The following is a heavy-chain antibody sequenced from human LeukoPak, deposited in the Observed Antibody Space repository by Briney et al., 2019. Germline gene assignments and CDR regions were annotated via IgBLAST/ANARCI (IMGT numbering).Heavy chain of an antibody. CDR2: ISHSGST. CDR3: ARGGYSGYDPIDY. J-gene: IGHJ4*02. Sequence: SETLSVTCAVSGGSISSGGYSWSWIRQPPGKGLEWIGYISHSGSTYYNPSLKSRVTISVDRSKNQFSLKLSSVTAADTAMYYCARGGYSGYDPIDYWGQGTLVTVSS. CDR1: GGSISSGGYS. D-gene: IGHD5-12*01. V-gene: IGHV4-30-2*01.